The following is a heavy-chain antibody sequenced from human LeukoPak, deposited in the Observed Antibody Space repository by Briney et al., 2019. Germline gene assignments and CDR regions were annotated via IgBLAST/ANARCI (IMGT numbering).Heavy chain of an antibody. D-gene: IGHD6-13*01. CDR1: GFTFSYYW. J-gene: IGHJ4*02. V-gene: IGHV3-74*01. CDR3: ARVGQLAAAGTVDY. CDR2: INPDGSKT. Sequence: GGSLRLSCAASGFTFSYYWMHWVRQAPGKGLVWVSRINPDGSKTDHADSVKGRFTISRDNAKNSLYLQMNSLRVEDTAVYYCARVGQLAAAGTVDYWGQGTLVTVSS.